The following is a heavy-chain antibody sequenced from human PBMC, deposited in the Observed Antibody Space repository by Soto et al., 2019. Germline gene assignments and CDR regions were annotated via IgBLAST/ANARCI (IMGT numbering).Heavy chain of an antibody. D-gene: IGHD2-15*01. Sequence: SETLSLTWTVSVGSISSGDYYWSWIRQPPGKGLEWIGYIYYSGSTYYNPSLKSRVTISVDTSKNQFSLKLSSVTAADTAVYYCAREHLLRPTHCSGGSSDSDWLDPWGKGTRGTSSS. CDR3: AREHLLRPTHCSGGSSDSDWLDP. V-gene: IGHV4-30-4*01. CDR1: VGSISSGDYY. CDR2: IYYSGST. J-gene: IGHJ5*02.